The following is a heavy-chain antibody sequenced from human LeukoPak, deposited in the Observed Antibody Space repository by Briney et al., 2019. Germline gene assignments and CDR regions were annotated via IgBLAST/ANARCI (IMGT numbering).Heavy chain of an antibody. CDR3: AKDMESAYDCSGYYSPFDS. CDR2: IKQDGTEK. Sequence: PGGSLRLSCAASGFTFTTYWMSWVRQAPRKGLEWVANIKQDGTEKYYVDSVKGRFTISRDNAKNSLYLQMNSLRVEDTAVYYCAKDMESAYDCSGYYSPFDSWAQGILVTVSS. CDR1: GFTFTTYW. V-gene: IGHV3-7*01. J-gene: IGHJ4*02. D-gene: IGHD3-22*01.